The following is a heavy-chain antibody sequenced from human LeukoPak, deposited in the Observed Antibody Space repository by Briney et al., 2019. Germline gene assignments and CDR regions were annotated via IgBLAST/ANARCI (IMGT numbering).Heavy chain of an antibody. V-gene: IGHV3-7*01. CDR2: INHDATEK. J-gene: IGHJ4*02. Sequence: QSGVSLRLSCVASGFSFDSYWMNWVRQAPGRGLERVANINHDATEKYYVDSVKGRFTISRDNAKKSLYLQMNRLRADDTAVYHCARVRSAAAGPLDYWGQGTLVTVSS. CDR3: ARVRSAAAGPLDY. CDR1: GFSFDSYW. D-gene: IGHD6-13*01.